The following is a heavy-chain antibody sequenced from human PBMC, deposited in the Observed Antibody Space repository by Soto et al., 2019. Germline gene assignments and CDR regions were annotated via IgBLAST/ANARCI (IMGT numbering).Heavy chain of an antibody. D-gene: IGHD5-12*01. Sequence: PGESLKISCKGSGYSFTTYCIGSVRQMPGKGLEWMGIIYPGDSETKYSPSLQGQVTISADKSITTAYLQWSSLKASDTAMYYCARHGLIDSAYTNFDNWGQGTVVTISS. CDR3: ARHGLIDSAYTNFDN. CDR2: IYPGDSET. J-gene: IGHJ4*02. CDR1: GYSFTTYC. V-gene: IGHV5-51*01.